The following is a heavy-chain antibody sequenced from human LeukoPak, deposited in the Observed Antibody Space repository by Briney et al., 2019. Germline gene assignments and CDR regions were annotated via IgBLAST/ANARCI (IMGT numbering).Heavy chain of an antibody. CDR1: GYTLTELS. Sequence: ASVKVSCKVSGYTLTELSMHWVRQAPGKGLEWMGGFDPEDGETIYAQKFQGRVTMTEDTSTDTAYMELSSLRSEDTAVYYCATGNSCPVTTVTDAFDIWGQGTMVTVSS. CDR3: ATGNSCPVTTVTDAFDI. D-gene: IGHD4-17*01. V-gene: IGHV1-24*01. CDR2: FDPEDGET. J-gene: IGHJ3*02.